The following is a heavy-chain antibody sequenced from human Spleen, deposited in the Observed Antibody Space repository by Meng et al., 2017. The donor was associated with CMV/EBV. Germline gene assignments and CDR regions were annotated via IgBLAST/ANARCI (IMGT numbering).Heavy chain of an antibody. V-gene: IGHV1-18*01. Sequence: ASVKVSCKASGYTFTSYGISWVRQAPGQGLAWMGWISAYNGNTNYAQKLQGRVTMTTDTSTSTAYMELRSQRSDDTPVYYCAREPYCGGDCYLANWFDPWGQGTLVTVSS. CDR3: AREPYCGGDCYLANWFDP. J-gene: IGHJ5*02. D-gene: IGHD2-21*01. CDR1: GYTFTSYG. CDR2: ISAYNGNT.